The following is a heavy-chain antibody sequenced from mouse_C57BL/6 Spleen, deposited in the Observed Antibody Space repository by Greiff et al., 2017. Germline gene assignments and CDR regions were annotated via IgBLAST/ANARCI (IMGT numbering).Heavy chain of an antibody. D-gene: IGHD3-3*01. CDR2: INPGSGGT. Sequence: QVQLQQPGAELVRPGTSVKVSCKASGYAFTNYLIEWVKQRPGQGLEWIGVINPGSGGTNYNEKFKGKATLTADKSSSTAYMQLSSLTSEDSAVYFCARRRGTDYAMDYWGQGTSVTVSS. CDR1: GYAFTNYL. CDR3: ARRRGTDYAMDY. J-gene: IGHJ4*01. V-gene: IGHV1-54*01.